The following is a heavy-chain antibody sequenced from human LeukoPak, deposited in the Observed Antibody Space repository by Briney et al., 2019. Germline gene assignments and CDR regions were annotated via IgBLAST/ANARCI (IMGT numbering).Heavy chain of an antibody. CDR3: ARSRTRGSYLSDY. CDR2: INHSGST. J-gene: IGHJ4*02. Sequence: SETLSLTCAVYGGSFSGYYWSWIRQPPGKGLEWIGEINHSGSTNYNPSLKSRVTISVDKSKNQFSLKLSSVTAADTAVYYCARSRTRGSYLSDYWGQGTLVTVSS. D-gene: IGHD1-14*01. V-gene: IGHV4-34*01. CDR1: GGSFSGYY.